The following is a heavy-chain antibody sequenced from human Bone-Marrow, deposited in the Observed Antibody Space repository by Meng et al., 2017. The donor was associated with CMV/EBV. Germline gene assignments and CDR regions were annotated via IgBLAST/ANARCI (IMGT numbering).Heavy chain of an antibody. CDR3: ARGGGTVRFLEWLNY. CDR1: GYTFTSYG. Sequence: ASVKVSCKASGYTFTSYGINWVRQATGQGLEWMGWMNPNSGHTGYAQKFQGRVTMTRDTSISTAYMELTSLKSEDTALYYCARGGGTVRFLEWLNYWGQGTLVTVSS. J-gene: IGHJ4*02. V-gene: IGHV1-8*02. D-gene: IGHD3-3*01. CDR2: MNPNSGHT.